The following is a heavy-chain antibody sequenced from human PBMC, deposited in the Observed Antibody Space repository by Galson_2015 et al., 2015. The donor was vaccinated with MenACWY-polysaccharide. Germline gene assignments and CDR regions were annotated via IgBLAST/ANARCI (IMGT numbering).Heavy chain of an antibody. CDR3: AKVHSYAYVNFYYGLDV. CDR2: ISASGRST. Sequence: LRLSCAASGFTFSSYAITWVRQAPGKGLEWVSTISASGRSTFYADSVKGRFTISRDNSENTLYLQLNSLRAEDTSVYYCAKVHSYAYVNFYYGLDVWGQGTTVTVSS. V-gene: IGHV3-23*01. D-gene: IGHD5-18*01. CDR1: GFTFSSYA. J-gene: IGHJ6*02.